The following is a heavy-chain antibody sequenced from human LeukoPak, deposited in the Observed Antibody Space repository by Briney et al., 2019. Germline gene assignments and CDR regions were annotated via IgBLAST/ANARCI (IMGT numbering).Heavy chain of an antibody. CDR2: MNPNSGNT. CDR1: GYTFTSYD. J-gene: IGHJ6*02. CDR3: ARVGSLTAMVTMGYYGMDV. V-gene: IGHV1-8*01. Sequence: GASVKVSCKASGYTFTSYDINWVRQATGQGLEWMGWMNPNSGNTGYAQKFQGRVTMTRNTSISTAYMELSSLRSEDTAVYYCARVGSLTAMVTMGYYGMDVWGPGTTVTVSS. D-gene: IGHD5-18*01.